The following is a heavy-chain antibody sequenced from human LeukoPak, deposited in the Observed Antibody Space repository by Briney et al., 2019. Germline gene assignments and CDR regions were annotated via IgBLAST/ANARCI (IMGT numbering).Heavy chain of an antibody. J-gene: IGHJ2*01. Sequence: GGSLRLSCAASGFTFSDYHMTWIRQAPGKGLEWVSYISGSSIYTRYADSVKGRFTISRDNSKNTLYLQMDSLRAEDTAVYYCARENWYFDLWGRGTLVTVSS. CDR2: ISGSSIYT. CDR3: ARENWYFDL. CDR1: GFTFSDYH. V-gene: IGHV3-11*05.